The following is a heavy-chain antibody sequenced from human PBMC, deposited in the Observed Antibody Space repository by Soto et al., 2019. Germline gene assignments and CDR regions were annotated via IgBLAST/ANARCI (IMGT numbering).Heavy chain of an antibody. V-gene: IGHV1-18*01. J-gene: IGHJ3*02. CDR3: ARLTVWVIAARPNDAFDI. D-gene: IGHD6-6*01. CDR2: ISAYNGNT. Sequence: ASVKVSCKASGYTFTSYGISWVRQAPGRGLEWMGWISAYNGNTNYAQKLQGRVTMTTDTSTSTAYMELRSLRSDDTAVYYCARLTVWVIAARPNDAFDIWGQGTMVTVSS. CDR1: GYTFTSYG.